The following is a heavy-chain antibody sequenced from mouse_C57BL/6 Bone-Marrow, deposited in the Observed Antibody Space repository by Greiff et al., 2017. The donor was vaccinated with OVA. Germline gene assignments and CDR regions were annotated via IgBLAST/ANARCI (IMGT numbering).Heavy chain of an antibody. D-gene: IGHD2-2*01. V-gene: IGHV1-69*01. CDR2: IDPSDSYT. J-gene: IGHJ3*01. CDR1: GYTFTSYW. Sequence: QVQLQQPGAELVMPGASVKLSCKASGYTFTSYWMHWVKQRPGQGLAWIGEIDPSDSYTNYNQMFKGMSTLSVDKSYSTAYVQLSSLTSEDYAVYYCARRGIYYGYAWFAYWGQGTLVTVSA. CDR3: ARRGIYYGYAWFAY.